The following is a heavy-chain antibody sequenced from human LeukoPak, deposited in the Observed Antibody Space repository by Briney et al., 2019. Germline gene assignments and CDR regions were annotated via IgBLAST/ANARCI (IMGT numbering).Heavy chain of an antibody. Sequence: SETLSLTCSVSGGSISSYYWSWIRQPPGKGLEWIGYIYYSGSTNYNPSLKSRVTISGDTSKNQFSLKLSSVTAADTAVYYCARGWGYSSGRYDYWGQGTLVTVSS. CDR2: IYYSGST. CDR1: GGSISSYY. V-gene: IGHV4-59*01. D-gene: IGHD6-13*01. CDR3: ARGWGYSSGRYDY. J-gene: IGHJ4*02.